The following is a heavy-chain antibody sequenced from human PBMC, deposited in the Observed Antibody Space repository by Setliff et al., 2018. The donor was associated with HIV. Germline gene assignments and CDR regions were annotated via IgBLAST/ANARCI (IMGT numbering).Heavy chain of an antibody. Sequence: SETLSLTCTVSGGSISSDYWSWIRQPPGKGLEWIGYISTTGSTSYSPSLKSRVTISLDTSKNQFSLKLTSVTAADTAVYYCARGPRPVDVDYYYMDVWGKGTTVTVSS. CDR2: ISTTGST. J-gene: IGHJ6*03. V-gene: IGHV4-4*09. CDR3: ARGPRPVDVDYYYMDV. CDR1: GGSISSDY.